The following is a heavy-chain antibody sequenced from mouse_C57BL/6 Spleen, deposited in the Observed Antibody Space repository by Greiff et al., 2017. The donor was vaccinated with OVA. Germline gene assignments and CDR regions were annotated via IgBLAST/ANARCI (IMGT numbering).Heavy chain of an antibody. CDR3: ARQPFYGSSPTYAMDY. CDR1: GFTFSSYT. V-gene: IGHV5-9*01. J-gene: IGHJ4*01. D-gene: IGHD1-1*01. Sequence: EVHLVESGGGLVKPGGSLKLSCAASGFTFSSYTMSWVRQTPEKRLEWVATISGGGGNTYYPDSVKGRFTISRDNAKNTLYLQMSSLRSEDTALYYCARQPFYGSSPTYAMDYWGQGTSVTVSS. CDR2: ISGGGGNT.